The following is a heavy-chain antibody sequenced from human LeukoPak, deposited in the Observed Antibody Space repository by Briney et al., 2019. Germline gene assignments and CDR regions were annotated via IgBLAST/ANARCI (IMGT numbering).Heavy chain of an antibody. CDR1: GYTLSELS. V-gene: IGHV1-24*01. CDR2: FDPEDGET. Sequence: ASVKVSCTVSGYTLSELSMNWVRQAPGKGLEWMGGFDPEDGETIYAQKFQGRVTMTEDTSTDTAYMELSSLRSEDTAVYYCATEGSGSYYYYMDVWGKGTTVTVSS. J-gene: IGHJ6*03. CDR3: ATEGSGSYYYYMDV. D-gene: IGHD6-19*01.